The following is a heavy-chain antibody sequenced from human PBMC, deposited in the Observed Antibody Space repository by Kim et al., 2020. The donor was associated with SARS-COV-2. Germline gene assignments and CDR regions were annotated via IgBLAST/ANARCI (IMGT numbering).Heavy chain of an antibody. D-gene: IGHD5-12*01. CDR1: GGSFSGYY. CDR2: INHSGST. V-gene: IGHV4-34*01. CDR3: ARGCGYEGPCVDY. J-gene: IGHJ4*02. Sequence: SETLSLTCAVYGGSFSGYYWSWIRQTPGKGLEWIGEINHSGSTNYNPSLKSRVTISVDTSKNQFSLKLSSVTAADTAVYYCARGCGYEGPCVDYWGQGTLVTVSS.